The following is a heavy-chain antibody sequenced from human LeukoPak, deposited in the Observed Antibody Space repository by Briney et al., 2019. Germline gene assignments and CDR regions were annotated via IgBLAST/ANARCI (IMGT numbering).Heavy chain of an antibody. V-gene: IGHV1-69*05. CDR2: IIPIFGTA. D-gene: IGHD3-9*01. CDR3: ARDSGYYDILTGYPLPVGYFDY. J-gene: IGHJ4*02. CDR1: GGTFSSYA. Sequence: SVKVSCKASGGTFSSYAISWVRQAPGQGLEWMGGIIPIFGTANYAQKFQGRVTITTDESTSTAYTELSSLRSEDTAVYYCARDSGYYDILTGYPLPVGYFDYWGQGTLVTVSS.